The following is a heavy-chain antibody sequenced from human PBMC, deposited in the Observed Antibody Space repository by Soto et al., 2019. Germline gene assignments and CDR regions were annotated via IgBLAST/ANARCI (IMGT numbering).Heavy chain of an antibody. CDR3: ARTGLGYCTNGVCYPYYFDY. J-gene: IGHJ4*02. CDR2: INHSGST. Sequence: QVQLQQWGAGLLKPSETLSLTCAVYGGSFSGYYWSWIRQPPGKGLEWIGEINHSGSTNYNPSLKSRVTISVDTSKNQFSLKLNSVTAADTAVYYCARTGLGYCTNGVCYPYYFDYWGQGTLVTVSS. CDR1: GGSFSGYY. D-gene: IGHD2-8*01. V-gene: IGHV4-34*01.